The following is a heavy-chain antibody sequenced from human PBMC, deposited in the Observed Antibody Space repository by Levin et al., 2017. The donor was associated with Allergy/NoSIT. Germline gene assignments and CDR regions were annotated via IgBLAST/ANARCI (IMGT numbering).Heavy chain of an antibody. D-gene: IGHD7-27*01. CDR3: AKDSTMEITRDWHFDL. CDR2: SSGRGENT. Sequence: LSLTCAASGFTFRNYAMNWVRQAPGKGLEWVSGSSGRGENTYYADSVKGRFIMSRDNSKNTVSLQMSRLRDDDTAVYYCAKDSTMEITRDWHFDLWGRGTLVSVTS. V-gene: IGHV3-23*01. CDR1: GFTFRNYA. J-gene: IGHJ2*01.